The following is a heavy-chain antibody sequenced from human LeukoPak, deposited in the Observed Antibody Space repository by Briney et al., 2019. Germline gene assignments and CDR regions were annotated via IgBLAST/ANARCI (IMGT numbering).Heavy chain of an antibody. J-gene: IGHJ4*02. Sequence: VASVKVSCKASGDTFINYAVSWVRQAPGQGLEWMGGIIPAFGKTNYTQKFQGRVTITADDSMTTAYMELTSLRSGDTAMYYCATSGHYDSGGYFYYFDYWGQGALVTVSP. D-gene: IGHD3-22*01. CDR1: GDTFINYA. V-gene: IGHV1-69*01. CDR3: ATSGHYDSGGYFYYFDY. CDR2: IIPAFGKT.